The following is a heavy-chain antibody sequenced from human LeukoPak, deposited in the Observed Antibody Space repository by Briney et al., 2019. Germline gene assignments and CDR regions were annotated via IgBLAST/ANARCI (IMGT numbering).Heavy chain of an antibody. CDR3: ASLDPWELPDY. V-gene: IGHV1-69*13. CDR2: IVPIFGTA. CDR1: GGTFSSYA. J-gene: IGHJ4*02. D-gene: IGHD1-26*01. Sequence: SVKVSCKASGGTFSSYAISWVRQAPGQGLEWMGGIVPIFGTANYAQKFQGRVTITADESTSTAYMELRSLRSDDTAVYYCASLDPWELPDYWGQGTLVTVSS.